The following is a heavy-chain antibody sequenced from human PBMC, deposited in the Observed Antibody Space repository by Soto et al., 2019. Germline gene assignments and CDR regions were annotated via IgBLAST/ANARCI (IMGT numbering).Heavy chain of an antibody. CDR1: GFTFSSYS. CDR3: ARDLGYGYVNWFDP. J-gene: IGHJ5*02. D-gene: IGHD5-18*01. CDR2: ISSSSSYI. Sequence: KPGGSLRLSCAASGFTFSSYSMNWVRQAPGKGLEWVSSISSSSSYIYYADSVKGRFTISRDNAKNSLYLQMNSLRAEDTAVYYCARDLGYGYVNWFDPWGQGTLVTVSS. V-gene: IGHV3-21*01.